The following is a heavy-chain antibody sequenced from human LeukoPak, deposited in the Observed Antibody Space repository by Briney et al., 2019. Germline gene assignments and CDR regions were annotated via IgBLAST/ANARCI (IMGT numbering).Heavy chain of an antibody. V-gene: IGHV1-2*02. Sequence: GASVKVSCKASGYTFTAYYIHWVRQAPGQGLEWMGWSKPNSGGTNYAQKFQGRVTMTRDTSISTAYMELSRLRSDDTAVYYCARPSGGSLRDAFDVWGQGTMVTVSS. J-gene: IGHJ3*01. D-gene: IGHD1-26*01. CDR1: GYTFTAYY. CDR3: ARPSGGSLRDAFDV. CDR2: SKPNSGGT.